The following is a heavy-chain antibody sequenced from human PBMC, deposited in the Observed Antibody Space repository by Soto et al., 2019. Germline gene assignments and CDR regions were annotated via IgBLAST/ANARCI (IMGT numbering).Heavy chain of an antibody. V-gene: IGHV3-23*01. Sequence: GGSLRLSCAASGFTFSSYAMSWVRQAPGKGLEWVSAISGSGGSTYYADSVKGRFTISRDNSKNTLYLQMNSLRAEDTAVYYCAKCGPPGRLALSSSWPPGDYYYMDVWGKGTTVTVSS. CDR3: AKCGPPGRLALSSSWPPGDYYYMDV. CDR1: GFTFSSYA. CDR2: ISGSGGST. D-gene: IGHD6-13*01. J-gene: IGHJ6*03.